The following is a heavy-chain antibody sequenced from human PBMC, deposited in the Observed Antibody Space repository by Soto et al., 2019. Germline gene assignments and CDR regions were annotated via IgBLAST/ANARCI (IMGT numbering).Heavy chain of an antibody. Sequence: QVQLVESGGGVVQPGRSLRLSCAASGFTFSSYAMHWVRQAPGKGLEWVAVISYAGSNKYYADSVKGRFTISRDNSKNTLYLQMNSLRAEDTAVYYCARDRVGSSGGPMDVWGQGTTVTVSS. D-gene: IGHD6-6*01. J-gene: IGHJ6*02. CDR3: ARDRVGSSGGPMDV. CDR2: ISYAGSNK. V-gene: IGHV3-30-3*01. CDR1: GFTFSSYA.